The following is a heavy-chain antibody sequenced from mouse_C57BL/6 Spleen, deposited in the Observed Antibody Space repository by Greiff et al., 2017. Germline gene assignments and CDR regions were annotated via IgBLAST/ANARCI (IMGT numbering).Heavy chain of an antibody. Sequence: QVQLQQPGAELVKPGASVKLSCKASGYTFTSYWMHWVKQRPGQGLEWIGMIHPNSGSTNYNEKFKSKATLTVDKSSSTAYMLLSSLTSEDSAVYYCARGGYYCGSKGWFAYWGQGTLVTVSA. J-gene: IGHJ3*01. D-gene: IGHD1-1*01. CDR1: GYTFTSYW. V-gene: IGHV1-64*01. CDR2: IHPNSGST. CDR3: ARGGYYCGSKGWFAY.